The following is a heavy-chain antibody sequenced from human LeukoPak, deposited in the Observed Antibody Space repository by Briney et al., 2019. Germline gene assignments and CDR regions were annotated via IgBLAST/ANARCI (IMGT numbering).Heavy chain of an antibody. CDR1: GFTFISNS. D-gene: IGHD3-16*02. J-gene: IGHJ4*02. Sequence: KPGGSLRLSGAASGFTFISNSRNWVRQAPGKGLGWVSSIIRSSSYIYYADSVKGRFTISRDNAKNSLYLQMNSLRAEDTAVYYCARDPEAYDYVWGSYRYYDYWGQGTLVTVSS. CDR2: IIRSSSYI. V-gene: IGHV3-21*01. CDR3: ARDPEAYDYVWGSYRYYDY.